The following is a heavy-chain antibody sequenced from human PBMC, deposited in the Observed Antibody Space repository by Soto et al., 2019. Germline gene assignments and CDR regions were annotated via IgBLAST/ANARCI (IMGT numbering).Heavy chain of an antibody. CDR3: AGGGAGVYYYYSYMDV. CDR2: MNPNSGNT. D-gene: IGHD1-26*01. Sequence: QVQLVQSGAEVKKPGASVKVSCKASGYTFTSYDINWVRQATGQGLEWMGWMNPNSGNTGYAQKSQGRVTMTRNTSRSTAYMELSSLRSEDTAVYYCAGGGAGVYYYYSYMDVWGKGTTVTVSS. V-gene: IGHV1-8*01. CDR1: GYTFTSYD. J-gene: IGHJ6*03.